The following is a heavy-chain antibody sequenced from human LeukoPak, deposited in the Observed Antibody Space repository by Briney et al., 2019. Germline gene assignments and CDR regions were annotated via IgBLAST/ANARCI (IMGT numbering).Heavy chain of an antibody. V-gene: IGHV3-33*01. Sequence: GGSLRLSCAASGFTFSNYGMHWVRQAPGKGLEWVAVIWYDGSNKYYADSVKGRFTISRDNSNNTLYLQMNSLRAEDTAVYYCARDISGSFSLDYWGQGTLVTVSS. J-gene: IGHJ4*02. CDR2: IWYDGSNK. CDR3: ARDISGSFSLDY. CDR1: GFTFSNYG. D-gene: IGHD1-26*01.